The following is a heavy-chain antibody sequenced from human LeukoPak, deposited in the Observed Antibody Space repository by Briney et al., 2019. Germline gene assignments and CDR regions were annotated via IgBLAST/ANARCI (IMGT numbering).Heavy chain of an antibody. J-gene: IGHJ4*02. D-gene: IGHD3-10*01. CDR2: LSGSGGST. CDR3: AKSMVRGVIMAYYFDY. Sequence: GGSLRLSCAASGFTFSSYAMSWVRPAPGKGLEWVSSLSGSGGSTYYADSVKGRFTISRDNSKNTLYLQMNSLRAEDTAVYYCAKSMVRGVIMAYYFDYWGQGTMVTVSS. V-gene: IGHV3-23*01. CDR1: GFTFSSYA.